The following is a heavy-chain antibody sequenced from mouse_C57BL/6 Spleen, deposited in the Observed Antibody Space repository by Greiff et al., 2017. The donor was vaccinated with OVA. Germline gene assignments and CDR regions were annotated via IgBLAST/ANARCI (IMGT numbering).Heavy chain of an antibody. CDR1: GYTFTDYY. CDR3: AREGKGGAMDY. CDR2: IYPGSGNT. Sequence: QVQLQQSGAELVRPGASVKLSCKASGYTFTDYYINWVKQRPGQGLEWIARIYPGSGNTYYNEKFKGKATLTAEKSSSTAYMQLSSLTSEDSAVYFWAREGKGGAMDYWGQGTSVTVSS. V-gene: IGHV1-76*01. J-gene: IGHJ4*01.